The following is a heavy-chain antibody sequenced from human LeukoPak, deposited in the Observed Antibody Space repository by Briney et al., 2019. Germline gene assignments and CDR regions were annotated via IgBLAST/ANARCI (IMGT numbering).Heavy chain of an antibody. D-gene: IGHD3-16*02. J-gene: IGHJ4*02. CDR1: GGSISSSNYS. CDR2: MYYSGNS. CDR3: ARYDYVWGSYRSYYFDY. Sequence: SETLSLTCTVSGGSISSSNYSWGWIRQPPGKGLEWIGNMYYSGNSYSKPSLKSRVTISVDTSKNQFSLKLSSVTAADTAVYYCARYDYVWGSYRSYYFDYWGQGTLVTVSS. V-gene: IGHV4-39*01.